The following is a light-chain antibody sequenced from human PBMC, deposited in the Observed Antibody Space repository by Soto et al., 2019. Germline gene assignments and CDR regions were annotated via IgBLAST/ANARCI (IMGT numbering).Light chain of an antibody. CDR1: SSDVGGYNY. V-gene: IGLV2-14*01. CDR2: EVS. Sequence: QSARTQPASVSGSPGQSITISCTGTSSDVGGYNYVSWYQQHPGKAPKLMIYEVSNRPSGVSNRFSGSKSGNAASLTISGLQAEDDADYYCSSYTSSSTPYVFGTGTKVTVL. J-gene: IGLJ1*01. CDR3: SSYTSSSTPYV.